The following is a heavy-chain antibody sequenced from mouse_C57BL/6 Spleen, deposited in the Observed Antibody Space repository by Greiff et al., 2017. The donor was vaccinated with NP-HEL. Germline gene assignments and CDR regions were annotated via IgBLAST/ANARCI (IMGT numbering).Heavy chain of an antibody. Sequence: QVQLQQSGAELVKPGASVKLSCKASGYTFTSYWMHWVKQRPGRGLEWIGRIDPNSGGTKYNEKFKSKATLTVDKPSSTAYMQLSSLTSEDSAVYYCARSITTVVATGFAYWGQGTLVTVSA. CDR1: GYTFTSYW. CDR3: ARSITTVVATGFAY. D-gene: IGHD1-1*01. V-gene: IGHV1-72*01. J-gene: IGHJ3*01. CDR2: IDPNSGGT.